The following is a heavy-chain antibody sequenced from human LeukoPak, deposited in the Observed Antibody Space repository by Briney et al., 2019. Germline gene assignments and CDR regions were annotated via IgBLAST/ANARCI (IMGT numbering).Heavy chain of an antibody. J-gene: IGHJ4*02. V-gene: IGHV3-21*01. Sequence: PGGSLRLSCAASGFTFSSYAMSWVRQAPGKGLEWVSSITGSTSYIYYADSVKGRFTISRDNAKNSLYLQMNSLRAEDTAVYYCAREGFDYWGQGTLVTVSS. CDR1: GFTFSSYA. CDR2: ITGSTSYI. CDR3: AREGFDY.